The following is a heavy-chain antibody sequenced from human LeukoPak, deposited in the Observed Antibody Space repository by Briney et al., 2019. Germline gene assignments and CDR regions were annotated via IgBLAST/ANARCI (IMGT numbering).Heavy chain of an antibody. Sequence: SETLSLTCIASGDSLFGNTYYWGWLRQPPGKELEWIASVYYTGTTYYNPSLRSRVTMSVDTSQNQFSLRLTSVTAADTAVYYCVRNPGAKYHFDYWGQGTLVSVSS. CDR2: VYYTGTT. CDR3: VRNPGAKYHFDY. J-gene: IGHJ4*02. D-gene: IGHD2-2*01. CDR1: GDSLFGNTYY. V-gene: IGHV4-39*07.